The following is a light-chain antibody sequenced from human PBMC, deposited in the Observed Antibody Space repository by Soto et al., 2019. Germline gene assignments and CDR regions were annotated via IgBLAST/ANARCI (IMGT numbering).Light chain of an antibody. CDR1: RGVSANY. CDR3: QQYLDWPRT. V-gene: IGKV3-20*01. CDR2: GAS. Sequence: ENLLTQSPGTLSLSPGEGATLSCRASRGVSANYLAWYQQKPGQAPTLLIYGASIRAAGIPDRFSGSGSGTVFTLTISSLQSDDFAVYYCQQYLDWPRTFGQGTKVDIK. J-gene: IGKJ1*01.